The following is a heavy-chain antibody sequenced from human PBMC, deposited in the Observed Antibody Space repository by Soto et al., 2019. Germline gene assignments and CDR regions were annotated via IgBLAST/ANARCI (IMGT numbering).Heavy chain of an antibody. V-gene: IGHV3-21*01. CDR1: GFTFSSYS. Sequence: GGSLRLSCAASGFTFSSYSMNWVRQAPGKGLEWVSSISSSSSYIYYADSVKGRFTISRDNAKNSLYLQMNSLRAEDTAVYYCARDPSFTIFGVSNDAFDIWGQGTMVTVSS. D-gene: IGHD3-3*01. CDR3: ARDPSFTIFGVSNDAFDI. CDR2: ISSSSSYI. J-gene: IGHJ3*02.